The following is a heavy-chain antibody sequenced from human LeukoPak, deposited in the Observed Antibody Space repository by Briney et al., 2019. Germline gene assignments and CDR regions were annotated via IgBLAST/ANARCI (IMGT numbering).Heavy chain of an antibody. V-gene: IGHV3-66*01. CDR3: ARSQGI. CDR2: IYSGGGT. CDR1: GFSVSRNY. J-gene: IGHJ3*02. Sequence: GGSLRLSCAASGFSVSRNYMTWVRQAPGKGLQWVSIIYSGGGTYHADSVRGRFTISRDTSKNTLYLQMNSLRAEDTAVYYCARSQGIWGQGTMVTVSS.